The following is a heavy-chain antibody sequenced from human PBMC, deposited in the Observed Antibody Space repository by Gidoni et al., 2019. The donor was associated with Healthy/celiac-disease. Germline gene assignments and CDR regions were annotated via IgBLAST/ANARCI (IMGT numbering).Heavy chain of an antibody. V-gene: IGHV4-61*02. Sequence: QVQLQESGPGLVKPSQTLSLTCTVSGCSISSGSYYWSWIRQPAGKGLEWIGRIYTSGSTNYIPSLKSRVTISVDTSKNQFSLKLSSVTAADTAVYYCARDASLDAFDIWGQGTMVTVSS. CDR2: IYTSGST. J-gene: IGHJ3*02. CDR1: GCSISSGSYY. CDR3: ARDASLDAFDI.